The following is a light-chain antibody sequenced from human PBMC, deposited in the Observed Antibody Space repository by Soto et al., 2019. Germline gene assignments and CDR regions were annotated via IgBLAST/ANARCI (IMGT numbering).Light chain of an antibody. V-gene: IGKV1-27*01. CDR3: QKYNSAPLP. CDR2: AAS. J-gene: IGKJ4*01. CDR1: QDIGVY. Sequence: DIQMTQSPSSLSASLGDRVTITCRASQDIGVYLAWFQQKPGKVPTLLIYAASTLQSGVPSRFSGSGSGTDFTLTISSLQPEDFATYYFQKYNSAPLPFGGGTKVEIK.